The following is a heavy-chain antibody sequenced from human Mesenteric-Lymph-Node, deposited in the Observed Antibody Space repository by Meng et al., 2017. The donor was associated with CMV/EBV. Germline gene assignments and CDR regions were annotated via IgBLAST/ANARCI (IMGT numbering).Heavy chain of an antibody. D-gene: IGHD2-21*02. J-gene: IGHJ4*02. CDR3: ARLHCGGDCYSRASHYFDY. CDR2: IYYSGST. CDR1: SDNY. V-gene: IGHV4-39*01. Sequence: SDNYGGWIRQPQGKGLEWIGNIYYSGSTDYNPSIKSRVIIFVDTSKNQFSLKVSSVTAADTAVYYCARLHCGGDCYSRASHYFDYWGQGTLVTVSS.